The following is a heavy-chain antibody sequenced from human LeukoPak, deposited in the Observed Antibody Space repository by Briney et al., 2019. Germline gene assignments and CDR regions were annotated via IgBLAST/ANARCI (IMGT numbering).Heavy chain of an antibody. J-gene: IGHJ5*02. D-gene: IGHD2-21*02. CDR3: ARGSGLMVVTAIANWFDA. CDR1: GGSISSGSYY. Sequence: SQTLSLTCTVSGGSISSGSYYWSWIRQPAGKGLEWIGRIYTSGSTNYNPSLKSRVTMSVDTSKNQFSLKMRSVTAADTAMYYCARGSGLMVVTAIANWFDAWGQGTLVTVSS. CDR2: IYTSGST. V-gene: IGHV4-61*02.